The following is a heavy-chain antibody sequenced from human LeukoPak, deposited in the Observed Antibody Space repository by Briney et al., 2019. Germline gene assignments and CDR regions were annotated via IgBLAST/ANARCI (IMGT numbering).Heavy chain of an antibody. CDR1: GGSFSGYY. Sequence: SETLSLTCAVYGGSFSGYYWSWIRQPPGKGLEWIGEINHSGSTNYNPSLKSRVTISVDTSKNQFSLKLSSVTAADTAVYYCAREVASRDGYNLDYWGQGTLVTVSS. D-gene: IGHD5-24*01. J-gene: IGHJ4*02. V-gene: IGHV4-34*01. CDR2: INHSGST. CDR3: AREVASRDGYNLDY.